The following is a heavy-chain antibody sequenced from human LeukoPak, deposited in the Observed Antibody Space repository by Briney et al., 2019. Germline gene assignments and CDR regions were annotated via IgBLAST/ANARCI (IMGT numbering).Heavy chain of an antibody. D-gene: IGHD2-2*01. CDR2: ISGSGGST. Sequence: GGSLRLSCAASGFTFSSSAMSWVRQAPGKGLEWVSGISGSGGSTYYADSVKGRFTISRDNSQNTLYLQMNSLRAEDTAVYYCAKAPYCSSTSRYLDYWGQGTLVTVSS. CDR3: AKAPYCSSTSRYLDY. CDR1: GFTFSSSA. J-gene: IGHJ4*02. V-gene: IGHV3-23*01.